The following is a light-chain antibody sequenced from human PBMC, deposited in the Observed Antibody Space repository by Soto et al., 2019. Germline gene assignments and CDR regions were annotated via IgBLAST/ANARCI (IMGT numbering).Light chain of an antibody. CDR1: QSVDNF. V-gene: IGKV3-11*01. Sequence: EIVLKQSPATVSLSPGERATLSCRASQSVDNFLAWYQQKPGQAPRLLIYDASNTATGTPARFSGSGSVTDFTVTISSREPEDFAVYYCQERSSWPLTLGGGTKVEI. CDR3: QERSSWPLT. J-gene: IGKJ4*01. CDR2: DAS.